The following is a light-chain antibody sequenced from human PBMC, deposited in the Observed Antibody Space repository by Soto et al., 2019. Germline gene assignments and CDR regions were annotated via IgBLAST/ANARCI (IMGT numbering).Light chain of an antibody. Sequence: EIVMTQSPATLSVSPGERATLSCRASQSVSSTLAWYQQKPGQAPRLLIYSASTRATGIPDRFSGSGSGTDFTLTISRLEPEDFAVYYCHQYGSSPWTFGQGTKVEVK. CDR2: SAS. CDR1: QSVSST. V-gene: IGKV3-20*01. CDR3: HQYGSSPWT. J-gene: IGKJ1*01.